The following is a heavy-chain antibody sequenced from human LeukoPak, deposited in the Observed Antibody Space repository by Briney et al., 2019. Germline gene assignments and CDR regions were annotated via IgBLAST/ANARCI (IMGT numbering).Heavy chain of an antibody. V-gene: IGHV1-2*02. J-gene: IGHJ4*02. D-gene: IGHD6-6*01. CDR3: ARTSIAARRADFDY. CDR2: INSNSGGI. Sequence: ASVKVSCKTSGYTLTDYYIHWMRQAPGQGLEWMGWINSNSGGISYAQKFQGRVTLTRDTPARTVFMELNRLTSDDTAVYYCARTSIAARRADFDYWGQGTVVTVSS. CDR1: GYTLTDYY.